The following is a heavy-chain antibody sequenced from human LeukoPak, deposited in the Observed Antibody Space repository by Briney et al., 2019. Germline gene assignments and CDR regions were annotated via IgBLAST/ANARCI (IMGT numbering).Heavy chain of an antibody. CDR3: ARGGCSGGSCYSAVDH. CDR2: INPNSGGT. Sequence: ALVKVSCKASGYTFTGYYMHWVRQAPGQGLEWMGWINPNSGGTNYAQKFQGRVTMTRDTSISTAYMELSRLRSDDTAVYYCARGGCSGGSCYSAVDHWGQGTLVTVSS. V-gene: IGHV1-2*02. CDR1: GYTFTGYY. J-gene: IGHJ4*02. D-gene: IGHD2-15*01.